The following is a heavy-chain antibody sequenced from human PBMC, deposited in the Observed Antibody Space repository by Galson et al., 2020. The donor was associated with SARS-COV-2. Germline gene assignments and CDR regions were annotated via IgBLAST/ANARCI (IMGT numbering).Heavy chain of an antibody. Sequence: LSLTCAASGFTFSSYGMHWVRQAPGKGLEWVAVISYDGSNKYYADSVKGRFTISRDNSKNTLYLQMNSLRAEDTAVYYCAKRRGYIAVAGTPSTYYGMDVWGQGTTVTVSS. V-gene: IGHV3-30*18. CDR2: ISYDGSNK. D-gene: IGHD6-19*01. CDR3: AKRRGYIAVAGTPSTYYGMDV. CDR1: GFTFSSYG. J-gene: IGHJ6*02.